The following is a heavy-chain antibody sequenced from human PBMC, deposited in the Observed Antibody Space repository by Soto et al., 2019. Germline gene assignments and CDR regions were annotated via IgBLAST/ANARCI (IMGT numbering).Heavy chain of an antibody. Sequence: EVQLVESGGGLVQPGGSLRLSCAASGFTVSTKYMSWVRQAPGKGLVWVSVIYSGGSTFYAVSVRGRFTISRDNSKNTVNLQMNSLRAEDTAVYYCARDPWAAAYWGQGTLVTVSS. D-gene: IGHD3-16*01. CDR2: IYSGGST. J-gene: IGHJ4*02. V-gene: IGHV3-66*01. CDR1: GFTVSTKY. CDR3: ARDPWAAAY.